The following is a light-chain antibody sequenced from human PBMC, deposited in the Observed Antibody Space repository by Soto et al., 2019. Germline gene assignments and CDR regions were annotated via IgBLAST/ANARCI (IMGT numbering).Light chain of an antibody. CDR2: EVS. CDR1: SDAVDAYDY. V-gene: IGLV2-14*01. CDR3: TSFTSSSTQV. Sequence: QSALAQPASVSGSPGQSITISCTGTSDAVDAYDYVSWYQQHPGKAPKLMIFEVSDRPSGVSDRFSGSKSGSTASLTISGLQAEDEADYFCTSFTSSSTQVFGTGTKVTVL. J-gene: IGLJ1*01.